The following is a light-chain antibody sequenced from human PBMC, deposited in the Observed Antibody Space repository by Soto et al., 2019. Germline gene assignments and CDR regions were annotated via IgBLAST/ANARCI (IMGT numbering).Light chain of an antibody. CDR1: NSDVGSYNL. J-gene: IGLJ2*01. CDR2: EGS. Sequence: QSVLTQPASVSGSPGQSITISCTGTNSDVGSYNLVSWYQQHPGKAPKVMIYEGSKRPSGVSNRFSGSKSGNTASLTISGLQAEDEADYYCCSYAGSTTVVFGGGTKVTVL. V-gene: IGLV2-23*01. CDR3: CSYAGSTTVV.